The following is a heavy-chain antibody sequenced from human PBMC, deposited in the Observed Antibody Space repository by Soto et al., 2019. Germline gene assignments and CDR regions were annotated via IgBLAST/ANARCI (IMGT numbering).Heavy chain of an antibody. CDR2: INPNTGAT. CDR3: ARDGDFWIAYSTKWGFTGCAY. V-gene: IGHV1-2*06. J-gene: IGHJ4*02. D-gene: IGHD3-3*01. Sequence: GSVKVSCKASGYPFTDYYIHWVRQAPGQGLEWMARINPNTGATDSAQKFQGRVTMTSDSSISTASMELNRLTSDDTAVYYCARDGDFWIAYSTKWGFTGCAYWGQETKLSVSS. CDR1: GYPFTDYY.